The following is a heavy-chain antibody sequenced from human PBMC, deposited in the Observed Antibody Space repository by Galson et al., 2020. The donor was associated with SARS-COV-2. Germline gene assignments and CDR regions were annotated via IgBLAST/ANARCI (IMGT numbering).Heavy chain of an antibody. CDR1: GYTFTNYE. CDR2: MNPHSGNT. CDR3: ARSYDDFATRFDA. Sequence: ASVKVSCKASGYTFTNYEINWVRQAPGQGLEWMGWMNPHSGNTDYAQKFQGRVTMTRTTSISTAYMELNSLTSEDTAVYYCARSYDDFATRFDAWGKGTRVTGSS. J-gene: IGHJ5*02. V-gene: IGHV1-8*01. D-gene: IGHD4-17*01.